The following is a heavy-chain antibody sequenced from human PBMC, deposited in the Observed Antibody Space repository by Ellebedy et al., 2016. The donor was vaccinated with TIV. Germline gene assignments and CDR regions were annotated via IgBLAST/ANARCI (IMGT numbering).Heavy chain of an antibody. D-gene: IGHD5-12*01. Sequence: SETLSLTXTVSGPSITNSSWSWLRQPPGKGLDSLGSFYHRGSTNYSPSLKGRVTMSIDTSKNQFSLKLTSVTAADTAVYYCAKYSDYDIFFDSWGHGTLVAVSS. CDR1: GPSITNSS. J-gene: IGHJ4*01. CDR2: FYHRGST. CDR3: AKYSDYDIFFDS. V-gene: IGHV4-59*01.